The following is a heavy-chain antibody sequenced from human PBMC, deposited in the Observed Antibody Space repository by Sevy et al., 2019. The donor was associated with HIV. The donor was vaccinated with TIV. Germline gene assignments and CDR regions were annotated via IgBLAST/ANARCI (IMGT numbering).Heavy chain of an antibody. CDR2: IYGNNST. J-gene: IGHJ4*02. CDR3: ARGEQWLSFNY. CDR1: GFNISSNY. D-gene: IGHD6-19*01. Sequence: GGSLRLSCAASGFNISSNYLSWVRQAPGKGLEWVSVIYGNNSTYYADFLKGRFTISRDNSKNTLYLQMNSLRVEDTAIYYCARGEQWLSFNYWGQGTLVTVFS. V-gene: IGHV3-53*01.